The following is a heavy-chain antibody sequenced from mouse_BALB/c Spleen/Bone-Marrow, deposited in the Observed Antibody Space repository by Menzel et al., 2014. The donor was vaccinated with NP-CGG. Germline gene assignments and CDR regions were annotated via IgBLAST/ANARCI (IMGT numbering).Heavy chain of an antibody. D-gene: IGHD2-4*01. Sequence: VKVVESGPGLVAPSQSLSITCTVSGFSLPSYGVHWVRQPPGKGLEWLGVIWAGGTTNYNSALMSRLSISKDNSKSQVFLKMNSLQTDDTAMYYCARGDYDYAMDYWGQGTSATVSS. CDR2: IWAGGTT. CDR3: ARGDYDYAMDY. CDR1: GFSLPSYG. V-gene: IGHV2-9*02. J-gene: IGHJ4*01.